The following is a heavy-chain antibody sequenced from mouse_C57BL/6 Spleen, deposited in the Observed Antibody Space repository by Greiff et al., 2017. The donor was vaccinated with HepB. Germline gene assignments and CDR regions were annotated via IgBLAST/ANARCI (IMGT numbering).Heavy chain of an antibody. CDR3: TRGVNYYGRSYDY. D-gene: IGHD1-1*01. Sequence: VQLQESGAELVRPGASVTLSCKASGYTFTDYEMHWVKQTPVHGLEWIGAIDPETGGTAYNQKFKGKAILTADKSSSTAYMELRSLTSEDSAVYYCTRGVNYYGRSYDYWGKGTTVTVSS. CDR2: IDPETGGT. V-gene: IGHV1-15*01. J-gene: IGHJ1*03. CDR1: GYTFTDYE.